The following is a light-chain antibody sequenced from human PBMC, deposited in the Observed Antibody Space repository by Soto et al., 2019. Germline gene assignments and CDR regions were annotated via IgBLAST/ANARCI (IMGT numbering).Light chain of an antibody. J-gene: IGLJ1*01. CDR3: SSDTSSGV. Sequence: QSALTQPASVSGSPGQSITISCTGTSSDVGGHNYVSWYQQHPGKAPKVMIYEVSNRPSGVSNRFSGSKSGNTASLTISGLQAEDEADYYCSSDTSSGVFGTGTKVTVL. V-gene: IGLV2-14*01. CDR2: EVS. CDR1: SSDVGGHNY.